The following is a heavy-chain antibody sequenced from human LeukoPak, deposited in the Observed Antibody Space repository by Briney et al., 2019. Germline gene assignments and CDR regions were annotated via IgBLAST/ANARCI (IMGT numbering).Heavy chain of an antibody. CDR1: EFTFSKYG. D-gene: IGHD4-23*01. CDR3: ARAAVIGYYYYMDV. J-gene: IGHJ6*03. Sequence: GRSLRLSCAASEFTFSKYGMHWVRQAPGKGLEWVASISFDINDRKYAESVRGRFTISRDNAKNSLYLQMNSLRAEDTAVYYCARAAVIGYYYYMDVWGKGTTVTVSS. CDR2: ISFDINDR. V-gene: IGHV3-30*03.